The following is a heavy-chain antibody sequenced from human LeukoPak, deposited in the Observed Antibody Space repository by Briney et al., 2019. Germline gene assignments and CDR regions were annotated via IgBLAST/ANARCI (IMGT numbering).Heavy chain of an antibody. CDR3: ATVPRELLRFDY. CDR2: SDPEDGET. J-gene: IGHJ4*02. D-gene: IGHD1-26*01. CDR1: GYTLTELS. Sequence: ASVKVSCKVSGYTLTELSMHWVRQAPGKGLEWMGGSDPEDGETIYAQKFQGRVTMTEDTSTDTAYMELSSLRSEDTAVYYCATVPRELLRFDYWGQGTLVTVSS. V-gene: IGHV1-24*01.